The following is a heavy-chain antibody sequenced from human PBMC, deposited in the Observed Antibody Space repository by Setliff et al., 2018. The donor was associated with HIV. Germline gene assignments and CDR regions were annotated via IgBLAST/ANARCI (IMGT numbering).Heavy chain of an antibody. CDR2: IIHSGST. D-gene: IGHD3-9*01. CDR1: GGSISSGDYY. J-gene: IGHJ3*01. Sequence: PSETLSLTCTVSGGSISSGDYYWSWIRQPPGKGLEWIGDIIHSGSTNFHPSLKSRVTISVDTSKKQFSLNLSSVTAADTAVYYCARATDWFHFPDAFDFWGQGTMVTVSS. CDR3: ARATDWFHFPDAFDF. V-gene: IGHV4-39*07.